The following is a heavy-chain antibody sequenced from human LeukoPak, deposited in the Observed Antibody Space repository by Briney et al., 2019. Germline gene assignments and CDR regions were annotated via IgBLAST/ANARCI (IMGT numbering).Heavy chain of an antibody. CDR2: MNPNSGNT. V-gene: IGHV1-8*01. CDR3: ARRARRSGVVPAAILY. D-gene: IGHD2-2*02. Sequence: ASVKVSCKASGYTFTSYDINWVRQAPGQGLEWMGWMNPNSGNTGYAQKFQGRVTMTRNTSISTAYMELSSLRSEDTAVYYCARRARRSGVVPAAILYWGQGTLVTVSS. CDR1: GYTFTSYD. J-gene: IGHJ4*02.